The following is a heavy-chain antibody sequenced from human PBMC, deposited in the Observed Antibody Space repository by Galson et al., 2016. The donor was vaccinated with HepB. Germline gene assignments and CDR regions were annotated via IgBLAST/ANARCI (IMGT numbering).Heavy chain of an antibody. CDR3: ATYSSFPRAYGMDV. CDR1: GGSISYYY. CDR2: IYHSGST. J-gene: IGHJ6*02. D-gene: IGHD6-6*01. V-gene: IGHV4-59*01. Sequence: SETLSLTCTVSGGSISYYYWSWIRQPPGKGLEWIGYIYHSGSTNYNPSLKSRVTISVDTSKNQFPLKLSSVTAADTAVYYCATYSSFPRAYGMDVWGQGTTVTVSS.